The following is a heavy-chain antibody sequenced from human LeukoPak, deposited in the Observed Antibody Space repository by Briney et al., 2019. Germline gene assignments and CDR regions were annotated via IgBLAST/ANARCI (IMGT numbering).Heavy chain of an antibody. CDR3: AQPDF. Sequence: SGGSLRLSCVASGLTFRSSSMHWVRQAPGKGLEWLAFIRFDGSTKYYADSVKGRFTVSRDNSKSTLYLQMNSLRAEDTAVYYCAQPDFWGQGTLVTVSS. V-gene: IGHV3-30*02. CDR1: GLTFRSSS. J-gene: IGHJ4*02. CDR2: IRFDGSTK.